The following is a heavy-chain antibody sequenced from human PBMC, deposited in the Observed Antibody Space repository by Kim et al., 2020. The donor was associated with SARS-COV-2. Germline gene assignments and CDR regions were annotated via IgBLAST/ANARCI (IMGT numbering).Heavy chain of an antibody. V-gene: IGHV4-4*02. Sequence: SETLSLTCAVSGGSISSSNWWSWVRQPPGKGLEWIGEIYHSGSTNYNPSLKSRVTISVDKSKNQFSLKLSSVTAADTAVYYCAREGSSGAGRLRGRLPDYWGREPWSPSPQ. CDR1: GGSISSSNW. J-gene: IGHJ4*02. CDR3: AREGSSGAGRLRGRLPDY. D-gene: IGHD6-19*01. CDR2: IYHSGST.